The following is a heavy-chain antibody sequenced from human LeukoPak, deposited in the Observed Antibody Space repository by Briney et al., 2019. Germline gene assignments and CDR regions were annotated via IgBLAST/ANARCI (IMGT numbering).Heavy chain of an antibody. D-gene: IGHD3-10*01. Sequence: ASVKVSCKASGYTFTSYDINWARQATGQGLEWMGWMNPNSGNTGYAQKFQGRVTMTRNTSISTAYMELSSLRSEDTAVYYCARETVRGVIPYYYYYYMDVWGKGTTVTVSS. CDR2: MNPNSGNT. CDR3: ARETVRGVIPYYYYYYMDV. J-gene: IGHJ6*03. CDR1: GYTFTSYD. V-gene: IGHV1-8*01.